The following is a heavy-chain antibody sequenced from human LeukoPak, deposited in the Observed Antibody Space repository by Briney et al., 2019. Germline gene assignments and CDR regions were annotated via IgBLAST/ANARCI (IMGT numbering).Heavy chain of an antibody. D-gene: IGHD6-19*01. Sequence: GGSLRLSCVSSGFTFRSYTMSWVRQAPGKGLEWVSSASGSESRTYYADSVKGRFTISRDNSKNTMYLQMNSLRAEDTALYYCAKTVVSAGWNYFDYWGQGTLVTVSS. CDR3: AKTVVSAGWNYFDY. V-gene: IGHV3-23*01. CDR1: GFTFRSYT. J-gene: IGHJ4*02. CDR2: ASGSESRT.